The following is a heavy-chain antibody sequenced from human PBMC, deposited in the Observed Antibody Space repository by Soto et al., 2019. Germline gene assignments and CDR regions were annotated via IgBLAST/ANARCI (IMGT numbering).Heavy chain of an antibody. D-gene: IGHD3-22*01. CDR1: GYTFTSYG. Sequence: ASVKVSCKASGYTFTSYGISWVRQAPGQGLEWMGWISAYNGNTNYAQKLQGRVTMTTDTSTSTAYMELRSLRSDDTAVYYCARDTDYYDSSGYPLTVDYWGQGTLVTVSS. CDR3: ARDTDYYDSSGYPLTVDY. V-gene: IGHV1-18*01. CDR2: ISAYNGNT. J-gene: IGHJ4*02.